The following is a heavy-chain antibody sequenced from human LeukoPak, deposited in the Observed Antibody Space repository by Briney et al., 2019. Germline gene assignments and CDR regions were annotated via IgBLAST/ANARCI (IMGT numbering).Heavy chain of an antibody. CDR3: ARVEVLPDAVWFDP. J-gene: IGHJ5*02. V-gene: IGHV4-59*01. CDR2: IYYSRST. Sequence: SETLSLTCTVSGGSISSYYWSWIRQPPGKGLEWIGYIYYSRSTNYNPSLKSRVSISVDTSKNQFSLKLSSVTAADTAVYYCARVEVLPDAVWFDPWGQGTLVTVSS. D-gene: IGHD2-2*01. CDR1: GGSISSYY.